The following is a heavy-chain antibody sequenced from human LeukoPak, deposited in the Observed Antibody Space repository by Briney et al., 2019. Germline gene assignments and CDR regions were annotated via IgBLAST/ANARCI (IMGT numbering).Heavy chain of an antibody. J-gene: IGHJ5*02. D-gene: IGHD4-17*01. V-gene: IGHV1-2*02. CDR1: GYTFTGYN. CDR2: IKPNSGGT. CDR3: ARDPPGHDYGDP. Sequence: ASVKVSCKASGYTFTGYNMHWVRQAPGQGLEWMGWIKPNSGGTNYAQKIQGRVTMTRDTSISTAYMELSRLRSDDTAVYYCARDPPGHDYGDPWGQGTLVTVSS.